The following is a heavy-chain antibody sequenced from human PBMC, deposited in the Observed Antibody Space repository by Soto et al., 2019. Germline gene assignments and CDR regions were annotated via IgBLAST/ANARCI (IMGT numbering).Heavy chain of an antibody. CDR1: GDSINSNYY. CDR3: ARLEGLATISYYFDY. J-gene: IGHJ4*02. V-gene: IGHV4-39*01. CDR2: IYYRGNT. D-gene: IGHD3-9*01. Sequence: SETLSLTCSVSGDSINSNYYWGWIRQPPGKGLEWIGSIYYRGNTYYNPSLKTRVTISLDKSKSQFSLKLNSVTAADSAVYFCARLEGLATISYYFDYWGQGTLVTVSS.